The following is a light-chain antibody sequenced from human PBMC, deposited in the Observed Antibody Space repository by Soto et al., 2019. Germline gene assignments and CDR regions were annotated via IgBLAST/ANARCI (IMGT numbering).Light chain of an antibody. CDR2: KAS. CDR1: QSTSTW. V-gene: IGKV1-5*03. J-gene: IGKJ1*01. CDR3: QQYGRYRT. Sequence: DIQMTQSPSTLSASVGDRVTITCRASQSTSTWLAWYQHKPGKAPHLLISKASSLDSGVPSRFSGSGAGTEFTLTISSLQPDDVATYYCQQYGRYRTFGQGTKVEIK.